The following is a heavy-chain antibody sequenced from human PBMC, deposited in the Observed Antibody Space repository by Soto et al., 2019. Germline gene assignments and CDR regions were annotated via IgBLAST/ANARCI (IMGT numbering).Heavy chain of an antibody. V-gene: IGHV3-48*01. Sequence: EVQLVESGGGLVQPGGSLRLSCAASGFTFSSYSMNWVRQAPGKGLEWVSYISSSSSTIYYADSVKGRFTISRDNAKNSLYLQMSSLRAEDTAVYYCARHPIFFGGSYPYYFDYWGQGTLVTVSS. J-gene: IGHJ4*02. CDR3: ARHPIFFGGSYPYYFDY. CDR1: GFTFSSYS. CDR2: ISSSSSTI. D-gene: IGHD1-26*01.